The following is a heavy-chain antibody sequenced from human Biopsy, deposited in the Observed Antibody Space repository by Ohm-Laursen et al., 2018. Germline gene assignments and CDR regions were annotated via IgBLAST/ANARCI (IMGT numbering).Heavy chain of an antibody. V-gene: IGHV4-59*08. D-gene: IGHD3-22*01. CDR3: AAYYYDSSGYFYASHY. CDR2: IYFTGRT. Sequence: TLSLTCTVSGGPIDSYYWSWIRQPPGKALEWIGYIYFTGRTSYNPSLKSRVTMSVNTSKKQFSLRLGSVTAADTAMYYCAAYYYDSSGYFYASHYWGQGTLVTVSS. J-gene: IGHJ4*02. CDR1: GGPIDSYY.